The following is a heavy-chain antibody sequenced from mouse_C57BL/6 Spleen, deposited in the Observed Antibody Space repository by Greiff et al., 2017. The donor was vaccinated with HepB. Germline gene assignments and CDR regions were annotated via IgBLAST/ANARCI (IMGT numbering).Heavy chain of an antibody. CDR2: IYPGDGDT. D-gene: IGHD1-1*01. CDR1: GYAFSSSW. Sequence: QVQLQQSGPELVKPGASVKISCKASGYAFSSSWMNWVKQRPGKGLEWIGRIYPGDGDTNYNGKFKGKATLTADKSSSTAYMQLSSLTSEDSAVYFCAVYGSNAMDYWGQGTSVTVSS. CDR3: AVYGSNAMDY. V-gene: IGHV1-82*01. J-gene: IGHJ4*01.